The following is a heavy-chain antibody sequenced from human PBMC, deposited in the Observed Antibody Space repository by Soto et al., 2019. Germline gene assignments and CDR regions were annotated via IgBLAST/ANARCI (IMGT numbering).Heavy chain of an antibody. CDR1: GGSISSSLFY. CDR3: GRTTFPPSYSSGWYPDS. Sequence: SETLSLTCTVSGGSISSSLFYWGWIRQPPGKGLEWIGNIYSTGSTDYNPSLKSRVTVSVDTSKNQFSLQLSSVTAADMAVYYCGRTTFPPSYSSGWYPDSWGQGTQVTVSS. V-gene: IGHV4-39*01. J-gene: IGHJ4*02. CDR2: IYSTGST. D-gene: IGHD6-19*01.